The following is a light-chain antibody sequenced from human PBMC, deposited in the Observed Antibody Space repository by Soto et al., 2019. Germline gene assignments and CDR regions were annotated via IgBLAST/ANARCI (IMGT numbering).Light chain of an antibody. V-gene: IGKV1-5*03. J-gene: IGKJ1*01. CDR3: QQYNSYPVT. CDR1: QGIRND. CDR2: KAS. Sequence: IQKIPSPSSLFASIGDRVTITCRASQGIRNDLGWYQQKPGKAPKLLIYKASSLESGVPSRFSGSGSGTEFTLTISSLQPDDFATYYCQQYNSYPVTFGQGTKVDIK.